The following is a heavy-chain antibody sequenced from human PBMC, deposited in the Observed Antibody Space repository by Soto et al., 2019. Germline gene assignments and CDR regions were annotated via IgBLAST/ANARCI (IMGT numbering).Heavy chain of an antibody. Sequence: SVKVSCKASGGTFSSYAISWVRQAPGQGREWMGGIIPIFGTANYAQKFQGRGTITADESTSTAYMELNSLRSEDTAVYYCARTASERTYSCSWYHHYYYYYGMDVWGQGTTVTVSS. J-gene: IGHJ6*02. V-gene: IGHV1-69*13. CDR3: ARTASERTYSCSWYHHYYYYYGMDV. CDR2: IIPIFGTA. D-gene: IGHD6-13*01. CDR1: GGTFSSYA.